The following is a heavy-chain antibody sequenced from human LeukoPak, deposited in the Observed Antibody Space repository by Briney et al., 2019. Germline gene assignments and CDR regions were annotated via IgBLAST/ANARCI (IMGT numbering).Heavy chain of an antibody. Sequence: ASVKVPCKASGYTFTSYYMHWVRQAPGQGLEWMGIINPSGGSTSYAQKFQGRVTMTRDMSTSTVYMELSSLRSEDTAVYYCASVLAYCGGDCYSSWNWFDPWGQGTLVTVSS. CDR2: INPSGGST. CDR1: GYTFTSYY. CDR3: ASVLAYCGGDCYSSWNWFDP. D-gene: IGHD2-21*02. J-gene: IGHJ5*02. V-gene: IGHV1-46*01.